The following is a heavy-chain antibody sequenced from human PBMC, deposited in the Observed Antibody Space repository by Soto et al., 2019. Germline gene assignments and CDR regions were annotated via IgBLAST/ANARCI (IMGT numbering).Heavy chain of an antibody. V-gene: IGHV4-39*01. J-gene: IGHJ4*02. CDR1: GGSISSSSHY. CDR3: ASMALGGGEDFFAF. D-gene: IGHD3-16*01. Sequence: QLQLQESGPGLVKASETLSLTCTVSGGSISSSSHYWGWIRQPPGKGPEWIGNIYHTGKTHNNPSLQSRTTFSVDTSKNKFSLKMTSLTASDTAVYYCASMALGGGEDFFAFWGQGILVTVSS. CDR2: IYHTGKT.